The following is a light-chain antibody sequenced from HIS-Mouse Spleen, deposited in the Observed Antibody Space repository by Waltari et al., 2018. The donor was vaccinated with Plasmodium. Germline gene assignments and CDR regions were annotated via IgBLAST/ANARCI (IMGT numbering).Light chain of an antibody. CDR2: DVS. V-gene: IGLV2-14*03. Sequence: QSALTQPASVSGSPGQSITISCTGTSSDVGGYNYVSWYQQHPGKAPTLMIYDVSNRPSGLSNRFSGSNSGNTASLTIFGLQAEYEADYYCSSYTSSSTRVFGGGTKLTVL. J-gene: IGLJ2*01. CDR1: SSDVGGYNY. CDR3: SSYTSSSTRV.